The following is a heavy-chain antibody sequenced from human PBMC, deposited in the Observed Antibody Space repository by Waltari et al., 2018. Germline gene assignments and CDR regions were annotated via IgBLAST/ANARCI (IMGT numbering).Heavy chain of an antibody. Sequence: QVQLQQWGAGLLKPSETLSLTCAVYGGSFSGYYWRWIRQPPGQGLEWIGEINHSGSTNYNPSLKSRVTISVDTSKNQFSLKLSSVTAADTAVYYCARQTGGITMVRGVNWFDPWGQGTLVTVSS. V-gene: IGHV4-34*01. CDR3: ARQTGGITMVRGVNWFDP. CDR2: INHSGST. D-gene: IGHD3-10*01. J-gene: IGHJ5*02. CDR1: GGSFSGYY.